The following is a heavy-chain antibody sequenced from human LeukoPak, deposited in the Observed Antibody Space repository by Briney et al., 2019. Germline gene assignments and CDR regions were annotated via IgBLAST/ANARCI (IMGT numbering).Heavy chain of an antibody. Sequence: SETLSLTCAVYGGSFSGYYWSWIRQPPGKGLEWIGEINHSGSTNYNPSLKSRVTISVDTSKNQFSLKLSSVTAADMAVYYCARESQIITYYDFWSGYSSGWFDPWGQGTLVTVSS. CDR2: INHSGST. J-gene: IGHJ5*02. V-gene: IGHV4-34*01. CDR1: GGSFSGYY. D-gene: IGHD3-3*01. CDR3: ARESQIITYYDFWSGYSSGWFDP.